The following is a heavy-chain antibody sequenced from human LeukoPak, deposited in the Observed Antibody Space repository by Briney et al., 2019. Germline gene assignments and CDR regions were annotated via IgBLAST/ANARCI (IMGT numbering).Heavy chain of an antibody. J-gene: IGHJ6*04. Sequence: PGGSLRLSCAASGFTFSSYGMHWVRQAPGKGLEWVAVISYDGSNKYYADSVKGRFTISRDNSKNTLYLQMNRLRAEDTAVYYCAKDGSTSLAGYYYGMDVWGKGPTVTVSS. CDR3: AKDGSTSLAGYYYGMDV. V-gene: IGHV3-30*18. D-gene: IGHD2-2*01. CDR1: GFTFSSYG. CDR2: ISYDGSNK.